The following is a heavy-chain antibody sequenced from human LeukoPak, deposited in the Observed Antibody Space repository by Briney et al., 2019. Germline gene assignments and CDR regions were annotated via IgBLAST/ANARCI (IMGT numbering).Heavy chain of an antibody. V-gene: IGHV4-34*01. Sequence: PGGSLRLSCAASGFTFSIYSMNWIRQPPGKGLEWIGEISHSGSTNYNPSLKSRVTISVDTSKNQFSLKLSSVTAADTAVYYCARAGRAGEDYWGQGTLVTVSS. CDR2: ISHSGST. CDR1: GFTFSIYS. J-gene: IGHJ4*02. D-gene: IGHD3-10*01. CDR3: ARAGRAGEDY.